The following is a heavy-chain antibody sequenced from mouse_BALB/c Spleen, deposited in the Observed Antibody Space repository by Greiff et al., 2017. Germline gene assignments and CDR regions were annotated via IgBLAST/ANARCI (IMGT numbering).Heavy chain of an antibody. CDR3: ARDGNYEIYAMDY. CDR2: ISSGSSTI. Sequence: DVMLVESGGGLVQPGGSRKLSCAASGFTFSSFGMHWVRQAPEKGLEWVAYISSGSSTIYYADTVKGRFTISRDNPKNTLFLQMTSLRSEDTAMYYCARDGNYEIYAMDYWGQGTSVTVSS. J-gene: IGHJ4*01. CDR1: GFTFSSFG. D-gene: IGHD2-1*01. V-gene: IGHV5-17*02.